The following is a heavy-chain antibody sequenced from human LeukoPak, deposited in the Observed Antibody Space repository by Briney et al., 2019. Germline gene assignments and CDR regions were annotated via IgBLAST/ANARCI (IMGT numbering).Heavy chain of an antibody. J-gene: IGHJ6*03. Sequence: SETLSLTCTVSGGSISSYYWSWIRQPPGKGLEWIGYIYYSGSTNYNPSLKSRVTISVDTSKNQFSLKLGSVTAADTAVYYCARGIMRGGYYYYYYYMDVWGKGTTVTVSS. CDR3: ARGIMRGGYYYYYYYMDV. D-gene: IGHD2-15*01. V-gene: IGHV4-59*01. CDR2: IYYSGST. CDR1: GGSISSYY.